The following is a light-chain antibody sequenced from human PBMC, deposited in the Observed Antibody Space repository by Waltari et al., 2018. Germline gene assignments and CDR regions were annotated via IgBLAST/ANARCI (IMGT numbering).Light chain of an antibody. CDR1: STDVGGYNY. J-gene: IGLJ1*01. CDR3: SSYAGSTYV. CDR2: EVT. Sequence: QSALTQPPSASGSPGQSVTISCPGTSTDVGGYNYVSWYQQHPGKAPKLIIYEVTQRPSGVPDRFSGSKSGNTASLTVAGLQAADEADYYCSSYAGSTYVFGTGTKVTVL. V-gene: IGLV2-8*01.